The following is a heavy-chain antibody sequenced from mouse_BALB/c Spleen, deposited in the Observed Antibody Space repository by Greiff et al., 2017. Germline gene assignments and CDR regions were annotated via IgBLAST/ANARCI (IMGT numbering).Heavy chain of an antibody. V-gene: IGHV1-69*01. CDR3: ARYGSSFYYFDY. Sequence: QVHVKQSGAELVMPGASVKMSCKASGYTFTDYWMHWVKQRPGQGLEWIGAIDTSDSYTSYNQKFKGKATLTVDESSSTAYMQLSSLTSEDSAVYYCARYGSSFYYFDYWGQGTTLTVSS. CDR1: GYTFTDYW. CDR2: IDTSDSYT. D-gene: IGHD1-1*01. J-gene: IGHJ2*01.